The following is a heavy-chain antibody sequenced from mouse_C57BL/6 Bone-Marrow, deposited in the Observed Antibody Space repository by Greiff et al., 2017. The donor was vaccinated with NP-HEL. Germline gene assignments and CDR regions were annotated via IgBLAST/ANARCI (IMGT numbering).Heavy chain of an antibody. CDR2: INPSNGGT. D-gene: IGHD1-1*01. Sequence: QVQLKQPGTELVKPGASVKLSCKASGYTFTSYWMHWVKQRPGQGLEWIGNINPSNGGTNYNEKFKSKATLTVDKSSSTAYMQLSSLTSEDSAVYYCARPPYYGSSSWYFDVWGTGTTVTVSS. V-gene: IGHV1-53*01. CDR3: ARPPYYGSSSWYFDV. J-gene: IGHJ1*03. CDR1: GYTFTSYW.